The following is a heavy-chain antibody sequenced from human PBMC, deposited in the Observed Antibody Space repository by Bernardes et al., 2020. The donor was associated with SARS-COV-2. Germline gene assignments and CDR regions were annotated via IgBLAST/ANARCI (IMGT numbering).Heavy chain of an antibody. V-gene: IGHV3-23*01. CDR3: AKGSGYRFDY. J-gene: IGHJ4*02. CDR2: ISGASGT. Sequence: GGSLRLSCAAAGFTFSTSVMRWVRQAPGKGLEWVSTISGASGTYYADSVKGRFTTSRDNSKNTVYLQMNNLRAEDTAIYYCAKGSGYRFDYWGQGTLVTVSS. D-gene: IGHD5-12*01. CDR1: GFTFSTSV.